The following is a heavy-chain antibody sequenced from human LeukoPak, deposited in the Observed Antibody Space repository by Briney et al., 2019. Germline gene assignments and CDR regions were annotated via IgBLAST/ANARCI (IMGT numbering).Heavy chain of an antibody. CDR3: ASEYSSSSEEDYYYYYMYV. CDR2: INPNSGGT. J-gene: IGHJ6*03. Sequence: ASVKVSCKASGYTFTGYYMHWVRQAPGQGLEWMGWINPNSGGTNYAQKFQGRVTMTRDTSISTAYMELSRLRSDDTAVYYCASEYSSSSEEDYYYYYMYVWGKGTTVTVSS. D-gene: IGHD6-6*01. V-gene: IGHV1-2*02. CDR1: GYTFTGYY.